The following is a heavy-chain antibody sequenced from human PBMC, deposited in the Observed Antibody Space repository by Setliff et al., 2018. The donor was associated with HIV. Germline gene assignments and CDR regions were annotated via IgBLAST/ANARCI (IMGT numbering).Heavy chain of an antibody. D-gene: IGHD4-17*01. V-gene: IGHV1-2*06. CDR3: ARGTTVVMGDDVDNYHYSYLDV. CDR2: IDPNFGGT. Sequence: ASVKVSCKASGYTFIAYYIHWVRQAPGQGLEWMGRIDPNFGGTNYAQKFQGRVSMTRDTSISTAYMELSRLRSDDTAVYYCARGTTVVMGDDVDNYHYSYLDVWGKGTTVTVSS. J-gene: IGHJ6*03. CDR1: GYTFIAYY.